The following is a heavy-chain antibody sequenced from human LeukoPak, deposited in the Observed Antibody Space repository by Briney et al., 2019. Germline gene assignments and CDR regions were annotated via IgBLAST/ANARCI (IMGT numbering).Heavy chain of an antibody. J-gene: IGHJ4*02. CDR2: IYYSGST. D-gene: IGHD6-13*01. CDR3: ASWSRVAAAGTRETSDY. Sequence: SETLSLTCTVSGGSISSYYWSWIRQPPGKGLEWIGYIYYSGSTNYNPSLKSRVTISVDTSKNQFSLKLSSVTAADTAVYYCASWSRVAAAGTRETSDYWGQGTLVTVSS. CDR1: GGSISSYY. V-gene: IGHV4-59*12.